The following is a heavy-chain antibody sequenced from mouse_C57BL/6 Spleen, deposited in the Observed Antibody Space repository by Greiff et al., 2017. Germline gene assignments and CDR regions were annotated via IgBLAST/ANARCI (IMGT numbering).Heavy chain of an antibody. CDR1: GYTFTSYW. CDR2: IDPSDSYT. J-gene: IGHJ2*01. Sequence: QVQLQQPGAELVRPGTSVKLSCKASGYTFTSYWMHWVKQRPGQGLEWIGVIDPSDSYTNYNQKFKGKATLTVDTSSSTAYMQLSSLTSEDSAVYYCARKATVVANFDYWGQGTTLTVSS. D-gene: IGHD1-1*01. CDR3: ARKATVVANFDY. V-gene: IGHV1-59*01.